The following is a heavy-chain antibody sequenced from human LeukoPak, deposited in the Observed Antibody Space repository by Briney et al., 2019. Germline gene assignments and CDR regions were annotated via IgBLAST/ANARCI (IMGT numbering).Heavy chain of an antibody. D-gene: IGHD3-22*01. CDR3: AKDFDSYYDSTGYGASFSY. V-gene: IGHV3-21*04. CDR2: ITASSTAI. J-gene: IGHJ4*02. CDR1: GFTFNTYT. Sequence: GGSLRLSCAASGFTFNTYTMNWVRQAPGKGLEWVSSITASSTAIYSADSVKGRFTISRDNAKNTLYLQMNNLRAEDTALYYCAKDFDSYYDSTGYGASFSYWGQGTLVTVSS.